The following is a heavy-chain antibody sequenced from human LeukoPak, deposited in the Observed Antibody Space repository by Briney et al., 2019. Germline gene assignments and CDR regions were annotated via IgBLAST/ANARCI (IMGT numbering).Heavy chain of an antibody. CDR1: GDPFSSHG. Sequence: SVKVSCKTSGDPFSSHGISWVRQAPGQGLEWMGGIIPVFHTAKYAQNFQDRLTITTDESTDTVYMELSSLRSEDTAVYYCARGGNYFDYWGQGTLVTVSS. J-gene: IGHJ4*02. CDR2: IIPVFHTA. V-gene: IGHV1-69*05. CDR3: ARGGNYFDY.